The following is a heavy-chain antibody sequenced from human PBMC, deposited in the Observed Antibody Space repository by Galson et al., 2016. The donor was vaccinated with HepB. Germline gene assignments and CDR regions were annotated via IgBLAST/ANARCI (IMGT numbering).Heavy chain of an antibody. CDR3: ARPVDSRGDPFNY. D-gene: IGHD5-12*01. V-gene: IGHV3-21*01. CDR1: GFTFSGYS. Sequence: SLRLSCAASGFTFSGYSMSWVRQAPGKGLEWVSSITSYGSPIFYADSVMGRFTISRDNAKNALYLQMNRLRAEDTAVYYCARPVDSRGDPFNYWGQGTMVTVSS. J-gene: IGHJ4*02. CDR2: ITSYGSPI.